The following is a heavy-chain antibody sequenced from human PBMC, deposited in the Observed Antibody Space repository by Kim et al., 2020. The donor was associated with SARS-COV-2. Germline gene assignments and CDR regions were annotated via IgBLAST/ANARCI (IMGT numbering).Heavy chain of an antibody. CDR1: GGSISSGGYY. CDR2: IYYSGST. J-gene: IGHJ5*02. CDR3: ARGGAYYYDSSGSYNWFDP. Sequence: SETLSLTCTVSGGSISSGGYYWSWIRQHPGKGLEWIVYIYYSGSTYYNPPLKSRVTISVDTSKNQFSLKLSSVTAADTAVYYCARGGAYYYDSSGSYNWFDPWGQGTLVTVSS. D-gene: IGHD3-22*01. V-gene: IGHV4-31*03.